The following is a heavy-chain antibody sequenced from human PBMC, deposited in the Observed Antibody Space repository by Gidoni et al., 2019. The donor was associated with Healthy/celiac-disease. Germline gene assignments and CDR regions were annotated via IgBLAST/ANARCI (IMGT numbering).Heavy chain of an antibody. CDR3: ARGLYYYDSSGYYSEVSWFDP. J-gene: IGHJ5*02. CDR2: IYYSGST. Sequence: WIGYIYYSGSTYYNPSLKSRVTISVDTSKNQFSLKLSSVTAADTAVYYCARGLYYYDSSGYYSEVSWFDPWGQGTLVTVSS. V-gene: IGHV4-31*02. D-gene: IGHD3-22*01.